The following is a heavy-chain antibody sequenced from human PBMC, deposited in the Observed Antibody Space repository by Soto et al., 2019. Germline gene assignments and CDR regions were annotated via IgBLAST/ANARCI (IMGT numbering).Heavy chain of an antibody. CDR2: IHHSGST. Sequence: SETLSLTCSVSGYSISSGYYWGWIRQAPGKGLEWIGNIHHSGSTYYNPSLESQVTISIDTSKNQFSLRLTSVTAADTAIYYCARDISASDGDYWGQGTLVTVSP. D-gene: IGHD2-21*01. CDR3: ARDISASDGDY. J-gene: IGHJ4*02. CDR1: GYSISSGYY. V-gene: IGHV4-38-2*02.